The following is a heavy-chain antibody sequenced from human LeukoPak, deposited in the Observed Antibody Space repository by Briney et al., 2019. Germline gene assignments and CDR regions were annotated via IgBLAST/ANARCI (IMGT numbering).Heavy chain of an antibody. J-gene: IGHJ4*02. D-gene: IGHD5-24*01. V-gene: IGHV4-34*01. CDR1: GGSFSGYY. CDR2: INHSGST. Sequence: PPETLSLTCAVYGGSFSGYYWTWIRQPPGRGLEWIGEINHSGSTNYNPSLKSRVTISVDTSKSQFSLKLNSVTAADTAMYYCARGRDPYWGQGTLVTVSS. CDR3: ARGRDPY.